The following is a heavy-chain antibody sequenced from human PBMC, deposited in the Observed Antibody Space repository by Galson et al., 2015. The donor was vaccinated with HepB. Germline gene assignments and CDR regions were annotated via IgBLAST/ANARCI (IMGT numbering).Heavy chain of an antibody. D-gene: IGHD4-17*01. V-gene: IGHV3-33*08. CDR2: IWYDGRNK. J-gene: IGHJ6*02. CDR1: GFTFSSYG. CDR3: AREGGYGDYSGMDV. Sequence: SLRLSCAASGFTFSSYGMHWVRQAPGKGLEWVAVIWYDGRNKYYADSVKGRFTISRDNSKNTLYLQMNSRRAEDTAVYYCAREGGYGDYSGMDVWGQGTTVTVSS.